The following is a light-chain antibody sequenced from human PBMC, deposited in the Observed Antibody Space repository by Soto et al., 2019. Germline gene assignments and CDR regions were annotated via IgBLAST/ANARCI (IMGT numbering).Light chain of an antibody. J-gene: IGKJ4*01. V-gene: IGKV3-20*01. CDR3: QYYGSSVT. CDR2: GTS. CDR1: QSISNDH. Sequence: EIVVTQSPGTLSLSPGERATLSCRASQSISNDHLAWYQQKPGQAPRLLIYGTSNRATGGIADRFSGSGSGTDFTLTISRREPEDFAVYYCQYYGSSVTFAGGTKV.